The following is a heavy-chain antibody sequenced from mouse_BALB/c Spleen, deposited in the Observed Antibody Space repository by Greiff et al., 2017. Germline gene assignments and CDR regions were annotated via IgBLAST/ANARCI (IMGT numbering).Heavy chain of an antibody. V-gene: IGHV5-17*02. CDR1: GFTFSSFG. D-gene: IGHD1-1*01. Sequence: EVQRVESGGGLVQPGGSRKLSCAASGFTFSSFGMHWVRQAPEKGLEWVAYISSGSSTIYYADTVKGRFTISRDNPKNTLFLQMTSLRSEDTAMYYCARYYGSFDYWGQGTTLTVSS. CDR2: ISSGSSTI. J-gene: IGHJ2*01. CDR3: ARYYGSFDY.